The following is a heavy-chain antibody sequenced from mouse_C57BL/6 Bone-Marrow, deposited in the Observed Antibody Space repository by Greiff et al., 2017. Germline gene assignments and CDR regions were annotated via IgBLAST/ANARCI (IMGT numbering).Heavy chain of an antibody. CDR3: ARRWGRYFDV. D-gene: IGHD4-1*01. CDR2: IHPNSGST. V-gene: IGHV1-64*01. Sequence: VQLQQPGAELVKPGASVKLSCKASGYTFTSYWMHWVKQSPGQGLEWIGMIHPNSGSTNYNEKFKSKATLTVDKSASTAYMQLSSLTSEDSAVYYCARRWGRYFDVWGTGTTVTVSS. CDR1: GYTFTSYW. J-gene: IGHJ1*03.